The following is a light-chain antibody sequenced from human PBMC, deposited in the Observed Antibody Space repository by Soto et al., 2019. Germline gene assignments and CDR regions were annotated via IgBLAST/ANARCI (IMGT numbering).Light chain of an antibody. CDR2: SDN. V-gene: IGLV1-44*01. CDR1: SSNIGSNT. Sequence: QSVLTQPPSASETPGQRVTISCSGSSSNIGSNTVNWYQQLPGTAPKLLIYSDNRRPSGVPDRFSGSKSGTSASLAISGLQSEDEADYYCAAWDDSLSVVFGGGTKLTVL. CDR3: AAWDDSLSVV. J-gene: IGLJ2*01.